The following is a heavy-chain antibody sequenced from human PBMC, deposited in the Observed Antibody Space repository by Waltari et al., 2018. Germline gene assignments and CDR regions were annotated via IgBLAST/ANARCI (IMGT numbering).Heavy chain of an antibody. Sequence: EVQLVESGGGLVQPGRSLRLSCAASGFTFDDYAMHWVRQAPGKGLEWVSGISWNIGSIGYVDSVKGRFTISRDNAKNSLYLQMNSLRAEDMALYYCAKSRGSGYPVDAFDIWGQGTMVTVSS. CDR2: ISWNIGSI. D-gene: IGHD3-22*01. J-gene: IGHJ3*02. CDR3: AKSRGSGYPVDAFDI. CDR1: GFTFDDYA. V-gene: IGHV3-9*03.